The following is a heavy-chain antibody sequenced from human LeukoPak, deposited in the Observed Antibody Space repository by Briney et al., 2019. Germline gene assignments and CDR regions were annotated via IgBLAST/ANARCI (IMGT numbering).Heavy chain of an antibody. CDR2: INQDASAR. CDR3: AKDENSGSYPNWFDP. V-gene: IGHV3-7*01. D-gene: IGHD1-26*01. CDR1: GFTLSSHW. J-gene: IGHJ5*02. Sequence: GGSLRLSCAASGFTLSSHWMTWVRQAPGKGLEWVANINQDASARYYADSVKGRFTISRDNSKNTLYLQMNSLRAEDTAVYYYAKDENSGSYPNWFDPWGQGTLVTVSS.